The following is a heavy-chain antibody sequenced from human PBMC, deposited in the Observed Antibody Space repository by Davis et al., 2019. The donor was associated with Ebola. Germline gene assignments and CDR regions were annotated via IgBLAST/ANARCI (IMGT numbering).Heavy chain of an antibody. D-gene: IGHD2-15*01. V-gene: IGHV1-2*02. Sequence: AASVKVSCTASGYTFTGYYMHWVRQAPGQGLEWMGWINPNSGGTNYAQKFQGRVTMTRDTSISTAYMELSRLRSDDTAVYYCARGVEEDIVVLVAAYNWFDPWGQGTLVTVSS. CDR2: INPNSGGT. CDR1: GYTFTGYY. J-gene: IGHJ5*02. CDR3: ARGVEEDIVVLVAAYNWFDP.